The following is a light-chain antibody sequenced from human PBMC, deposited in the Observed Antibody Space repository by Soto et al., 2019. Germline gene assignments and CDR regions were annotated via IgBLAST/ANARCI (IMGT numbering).Light chain of an antibody. Sequence: DIQMTQSPSTLSGSVGDRVTITCRASQTISSWLAWYQQKPGKAPKLLIYKASTLKSGVQSRFSGSGSGTEFTPTIRSLQPDDFATYYCQHYNSYSEAFGQGTKVDIK. CDR2: KAS. V-gene: IGKV1-5*03. J-gene: IGKJ1*01. CDR1: QTISSW. CDR3: QHYNSYSEA.